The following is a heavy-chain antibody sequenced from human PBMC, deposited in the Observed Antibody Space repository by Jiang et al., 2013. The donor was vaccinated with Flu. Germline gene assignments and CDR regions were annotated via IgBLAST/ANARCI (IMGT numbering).Heavy chain of an antibody. J-gene: IGHJ2*01. CDR2: IYYSGDI. V-gene: IGHV4-39*01. Sequence: GPGLVKPSETLSLICTYSGASLSRSRGYYWAWIRQPPGKALEWIGSIYYSGDINYSPSLRSRVAISIDTPKNQFSLKLTSLTAADTAVYFCARQSQSTETYNYDSRLRTHFNLWGLAPWSLSP. CDR3: ARQSQSTETYNYDSRLRTHFNL. D-gene: IGHD3-22*01. CDR1: GASLSRSRGYY.